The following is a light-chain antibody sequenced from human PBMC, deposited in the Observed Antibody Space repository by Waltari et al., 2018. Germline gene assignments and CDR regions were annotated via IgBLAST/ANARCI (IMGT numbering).Light chain of an antibody. V-gene: IGKV1-9*01. J-gene: IGKJ1*01. CDR2: SAS. CDR1: QGISSY. Sequence: DIQLTQSPSFLSASVGDRVTITCRASQGISSYLAWYQQKPGKAPELLIYSASTLQSPLPSRFSASGSGTEFTLTISSLQPEDFATYHCQQLIHYLWTFGQGTKVEI. CDR3: QQLIHYLWT.